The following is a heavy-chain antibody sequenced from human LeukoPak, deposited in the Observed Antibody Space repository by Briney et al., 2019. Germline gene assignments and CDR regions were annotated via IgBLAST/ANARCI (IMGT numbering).Heavy chain of an antibody. CDR2: ISGSGGST. J-gene: IGHJ3*02. CDR3: AKHEKLHDILTGYYTLGAFDI. Sequence: PGGSLRLSCAASGFTFSSYAMSWVRQAPGKGLEWVSAISGSGGSTYYADSVKGRFTISRDNSKNTLYLQMSSLRAEDTAVYYCAKHEKLHDILTGYYTLGAFDIWGQGTMVTVSS. CDR1: GFTFSSYA. V-gene: IGHV3-23*01. D-gene: IGHD3-9*01.